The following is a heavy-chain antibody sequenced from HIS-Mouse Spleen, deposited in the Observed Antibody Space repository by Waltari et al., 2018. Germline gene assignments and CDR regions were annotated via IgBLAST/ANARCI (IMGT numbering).Heavy chain of an antibody. Sequence: EVQLVESGGGLVQPGGSLRLSCAASGFTFISYSMNWFRQAPGKGRVLVSFISSSSSTIYYADSVKGRFTISRDNAKNSLYLQMNSLRDEDTAVYYCARDGTDYYGSGSYYIFSHAFDIWGQGTMVTVSS. V-gene: IGHV3-48*02. J-gene: IGHJ3*02. CDR2: ISSSSSTI. D-gene: IGHD3-10*01. CDR1: GFTFISYS. CDR3: ARDGTDYYGSGSYYIFSHAFDI.